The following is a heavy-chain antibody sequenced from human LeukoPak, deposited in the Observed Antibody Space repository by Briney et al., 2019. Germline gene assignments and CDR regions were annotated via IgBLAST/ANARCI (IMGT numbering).Heavy chain of an antibody. V-gene: IGHV1-2*02. D-gene: IGHD3-16*01. CDR1: GYTFTSYG. CDR2: VNSNSGGT. J-gene: IGHJ3*02. Sequence: ASVKVSCKASGYTFTSYGISWVRQAPGQGLEWMGWVNSNSGGTNYAQKFQGRVTMTRDTSISTAYMELSRLRSDDTAVYYCARGGRRGDDAFDIWGQGTMVTVSS. CDR3: ARGGRRGDDAFDI.